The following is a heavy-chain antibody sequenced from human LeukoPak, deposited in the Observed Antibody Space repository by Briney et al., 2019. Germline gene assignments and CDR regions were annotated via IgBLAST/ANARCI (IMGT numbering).Heavy chain of an antibody. CDR2: ISYDGSNK. CDR3: ARDNIERLRSLDY. CDR1: GFTFSSYD. J-gene: IGHJ4*02. Sequence: PGGSLRLSCAASGFTFSSYDMHWVRQAPGKGLEWVAVISYDGSNKYYADSVKGRFTISRDNSENTLYLQMNSLRAEDTAVYYCARDNIERLRSLDYWGQGTLVTVSS. V-gene: IGHV3-30-3*01. D-gene: IGHD5-12*01.